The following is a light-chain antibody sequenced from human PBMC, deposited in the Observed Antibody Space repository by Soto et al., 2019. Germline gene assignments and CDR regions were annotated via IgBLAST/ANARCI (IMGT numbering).Light chain of an antibody. CDR3: QQRAGVT. CDR2: GAS. V-gene: IGKV3D-15*01. J-gene: IGKJ4*01. CDR1: QSVVSN. Sequence: EIVMTQSPGTLCVAPGESSTLSCRASQSVVSNLAWSQKRPGQAPRLLIYGASTRATGIPVRFSGSGSGTELTLTISSLEPEDFAVYYCQQRAGVTFGGGTKVDIK.